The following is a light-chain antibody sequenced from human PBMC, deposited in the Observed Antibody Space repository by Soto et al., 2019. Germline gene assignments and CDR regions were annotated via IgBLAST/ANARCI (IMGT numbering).Light chain of an antibody. Sequence: ILLTQSPGTLSLSPGDRATLSCRASHSMSNSNLAWYQHKPGQAPRLLMYGASNRATGIPDRFSGSGSGTDFTLTISRLEPEDFAVYYCQQYGSYSWTFGQGTKVDIK. CDR2: GAS. J-gene: IGKJ1*01. CDR3: QQYGSYSWT. V-gene: IGKV3-20*01. CDR1: HSMSNSN.